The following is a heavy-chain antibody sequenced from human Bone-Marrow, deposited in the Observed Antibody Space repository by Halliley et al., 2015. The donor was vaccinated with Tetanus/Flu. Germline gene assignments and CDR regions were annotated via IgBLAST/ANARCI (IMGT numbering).Heavy chain of an antibody. Sequence: QLVQSGSVLKKPGESLRISCKVSGFSFTNYWISWVRQVPGKGLEWMGVIYPGDFDTRYSESFQGRITISADRSISTTYLQWGSLRPSDTAIYFCAEQGEVGSNYGLDVWGQGTTVTVSS. V-gene: IGHV5-51*03. CDR2: IYPGDFDT. D-gene: IGHD1-26*01. CDR1: GFSFTNYW. J-gene: IGHJ6*02. CDR3: AEQGEVGSNYGLDV.